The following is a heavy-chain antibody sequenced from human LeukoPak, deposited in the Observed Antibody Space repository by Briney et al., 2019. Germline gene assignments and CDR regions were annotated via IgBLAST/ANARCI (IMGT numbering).Heavy chain of an antibody. CDR3: ARTSSTSWSYGMDD. CDR1: DGSLSSYY. CDR2: IVPSRST. D-gene: IGHD6-13*01. J-gene: IGHJ6*02. Sequence: SGTLSLTRAVSDGSLSSYYSSCIRPRAEEGLECIGRIVPSRSTTYNPPLNIRVTMSVDTSKNQFSLKLSTVTAAAAAVYYYARTSSTSWSYGMDDWGQGTLVTVSS. V-gene: IGHV4-4*07.